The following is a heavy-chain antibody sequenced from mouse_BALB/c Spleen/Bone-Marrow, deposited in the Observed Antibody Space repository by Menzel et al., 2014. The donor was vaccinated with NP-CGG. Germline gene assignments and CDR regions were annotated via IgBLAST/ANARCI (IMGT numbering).Heavy chain of an antibody. V-gene: IGHV1-4*02. D-gene: IGHD2-10*02. Sequence: VQLQQSAAELARPGASVKMSCKASGYTFTSYTMHWVKQRPGQGLEWIGYINPSSGCTEYNQKFKDKTTLTADKSSSTAYMQLSSLTSEDSAVYYCAREYGNYRFAYWGQGTLVTVSA. J-gene: IGHJ3*01. CDR1: GYTFTSYT. CDR3: AREYGNYRFAY. CDR2: INPSSGCT.